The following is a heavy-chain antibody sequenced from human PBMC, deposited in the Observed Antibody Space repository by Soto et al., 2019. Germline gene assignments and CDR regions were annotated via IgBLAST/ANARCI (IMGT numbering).Heavy chain of an antibody. D-gene: IGHD6-19*01. CDR1: GYTLTELS. Sequence: ASVKVSCKVSGYTLTELSMHWVRQAPGKGFEWMGGFDPEDGETIYAQKFQGRVTMTEDTSTDTAYMELSSLRSEDTAVYYCATDGPRSHPYSSGWYYFDYWGQGTLVTVSS. CDR2: FDPEDGET. V-gene: IGHV1-24*01. J-gene: IGHJ4*02. CDR3: ATDGPRSHPYSSGWYYFDY.